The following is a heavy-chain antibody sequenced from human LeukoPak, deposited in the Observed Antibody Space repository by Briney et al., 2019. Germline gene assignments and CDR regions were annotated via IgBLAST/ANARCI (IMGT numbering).Heavy chain of an antibody. CDR2: VNSDGRST. D-gene: IGHD6-19*01. CDR3: ARGGSSGWYLLDF. Sequence: PGGSLRLSCAASGFIFSSRWMHWVRQAPGKGLVWVSRVNSDGRSTNYADFVKGRFAISRDNAKNTLYLQMNSLRAEDTAVYYCARGGSSGWYLLDFWGQGILVTASS. CDR1: GFIFSSRW. J-gene: IGHJ4*02. V-gene: IGHV3-74*01.